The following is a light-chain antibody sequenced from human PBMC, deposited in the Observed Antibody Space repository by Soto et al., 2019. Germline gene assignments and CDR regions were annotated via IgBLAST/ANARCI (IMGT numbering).Light chain of an antibody. CDR1: ESISGW. V-gene: IGKV1-5*01. CDR2: DAS. Sequence: DIQMTQSPSTLSASVGDRVTITCRASESISGWLAWHQQKPGKAPKLLIYDASSLQVGVPSRFSGSGSGTEFTLTISSLQPDDFASYYCQQTYTTPCSFGQGTKLETK. J-gene: IGKJ2*04. CDR3: QQTYTTPCS.